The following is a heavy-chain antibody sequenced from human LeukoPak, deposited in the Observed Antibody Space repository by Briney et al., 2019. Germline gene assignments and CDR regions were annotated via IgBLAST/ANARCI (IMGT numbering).Heavy chain of an antibody. CDR3: AKEVPTTVTTT. CDR2: ISGSGGST. V-gene: IGHV3-23*01. D-gene: IGHD4-17*01. J-gene: IGHJ5*02. CDR1: GFTFRSYA. Sequence: PGGSLRLSCAASGFTFRSYAMSWVRQAPGKGLEWVSAISGSGGSTHYADSVKGRFTISRDNSQNTPYLQMTSTRAEDTAVYYCAKEVPTTVTTTWGQGTLVTVSS.